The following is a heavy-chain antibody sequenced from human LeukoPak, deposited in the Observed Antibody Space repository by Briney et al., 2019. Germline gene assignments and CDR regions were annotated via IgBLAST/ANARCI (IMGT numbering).Heavy chain of an antibody. Sequence: GGSLRLSCAASGFTFSTYAMTWVRQAPGKGLEWVSVISGGAGSTYYADSVKGRFTISRDNSKNTLYLQMNSLRAEDTAVYYCAKRRDGVCYDYWGQETLVTVSS. CDR3: AKRRDGVCYDY. D-gene: IGHD2-8*01. V-gene: IGHV3-23*01. J-gene: IGHJ4*02. CDR1: GFTFSTYA. CDR2: ISGGAGST.